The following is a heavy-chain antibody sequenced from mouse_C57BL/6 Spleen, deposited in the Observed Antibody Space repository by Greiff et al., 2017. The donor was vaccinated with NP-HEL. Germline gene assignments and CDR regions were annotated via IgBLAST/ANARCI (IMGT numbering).Heavy chain of an antibody. D-gene: IGHD1-1*02. CDR2: INYDGSST. J-gene: IGHJ1*03. CDR3: ARDGGPYWYFDV. V-gene: IGHV5-16*01. CDR1: GFTFSDYY. Sequence: EVQLVESEGGLVQPGSSMKLSCTASGFTFSDYYMAWVRQVPEKGLEWVANINYDGSSTYYLDSLKSRFIISRDNAKNILYPQMSSLKSEDTATYYCARDGGPYWYFDVWGTGTTVTVSS.